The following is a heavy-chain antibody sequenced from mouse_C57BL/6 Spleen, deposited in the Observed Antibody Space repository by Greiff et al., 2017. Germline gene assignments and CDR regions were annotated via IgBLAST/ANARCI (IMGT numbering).Heavy chain of an antibody. CDR2: ISSGSSTI. CDR1: GFTLSDYG. D-gene: IGHD1-1*01. Sequence: EVKLVESGGGLVKPGGSLKLSCAASGFTLSDYGMHWVRQAPEKGLEWVAYISSGSSTIYYADTVKGRFTISRDNAKNTLFLQMTSLRSEDTAMYYCARNYYGSSSWFDYWGQGTTLTVSS. V-gene: IGHV5-17*01. CDR3: ARNYYGSSSWFDY. J-gene: IGHJ2*01.